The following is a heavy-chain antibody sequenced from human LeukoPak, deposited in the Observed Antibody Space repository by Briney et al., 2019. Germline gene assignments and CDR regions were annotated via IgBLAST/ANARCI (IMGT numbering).Heavy chain of an antibody. CDR1: GGTFSSYA. V-gene: IGHV1-69*05. Sequence: ASVKVSCKASGGTFSSYAISWVRQAPGQGLEWMGGIIPIFGTANYAQKLQGRVTMTTDTSTSTAYMELRSLRSDDTAVYYCARDTLRYPMVVNELAVAGQIDYWGQGTLVTVSS. J-gene: IGHJ4*02. CDR2: IIPIFGTA. D-gene: IGHD6-19*01. CDR3: ARDTLRYPMVVNELAVAGQIDY.